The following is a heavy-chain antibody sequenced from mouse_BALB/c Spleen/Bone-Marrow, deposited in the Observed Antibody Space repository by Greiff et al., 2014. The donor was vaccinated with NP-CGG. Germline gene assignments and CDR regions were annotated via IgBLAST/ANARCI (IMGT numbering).Heavy chain of an antibody. Sequence: VQLVESGPQLVRPGASVKISCKASGYSFTSYWMHWVKQRPGQGLEWIGMIDPFDSETRLNQKFKDKATLTVDKSSSTAYMQLSSPTSEDSAVYYCARELLRLRSAMDYWGQGTSVTVSS. CDR2: IDPFDSET. CDR1: GYSFTSYW. V-gene: IGHV1S126*01. J-gene: IGHJ4*01. D-gene: IGHD1-2*01. CDR3: ARELLRLRSAMDY.